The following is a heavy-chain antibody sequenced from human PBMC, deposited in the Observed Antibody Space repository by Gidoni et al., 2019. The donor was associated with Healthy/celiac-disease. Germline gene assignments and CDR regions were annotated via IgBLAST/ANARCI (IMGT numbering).Heavy chain of an antibody. V-gene: IGHV1-46*01. D-gene: IGHD6-13*01. Sequence: QVQLVQAGAEVKKPGASVKVSCEASGYTFTSYYMHWVRQAPGQGLEWKGIINPSGCSTSYAQKFQGSVPMTRDTSTSTVYMALSSLRSDDTAVYYCARDPGIRWGQGTLVTVSS. CDR2: INPSGCST. J-gene: IGHJ4*02. CDR1: GYTFTSYY. CDR3: ARDPGIR.